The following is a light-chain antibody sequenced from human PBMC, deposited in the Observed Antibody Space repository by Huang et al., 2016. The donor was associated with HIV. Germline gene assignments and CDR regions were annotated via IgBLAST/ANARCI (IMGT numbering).Light chain of an antibody. V-gene: IGKV1-5*03. J-gene: IGKJ1*01. CDR2: KAS. CDR1: ESINNW. Sequence: DIQMTQSPSTRSASLGDRVTINCRANESINNWLALYQQKPGQAPRLLIYKASKLESGVSSRFSGSGSGTEFTLTINNLHPDDLATYHCQQYNNFPWTFGQGTKV. CDR3: QQYNNFPWT.